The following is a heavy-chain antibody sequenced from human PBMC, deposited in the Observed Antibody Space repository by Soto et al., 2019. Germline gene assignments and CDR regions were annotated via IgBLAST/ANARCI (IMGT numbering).Heavy chain of an antibody. D-gene: IGHD4-17*01. CDR1: GFTFTTFG. V-gene: IGHV3-30*18. Sequence: QVQLVESGGGVVQPGGSLRLSCTASGFTFTTFGIHWVRQAPGKGLEWVALISYDGHNKYYSDSVKGRFTISRDNYKNTLSRQMNSRRAEDTAVYYCAKDLQAYGDYNYYYYGMDVWGQGTTVSVSS. CDR2: ISYDGHNK. J-gene: IGHJ6*02. CDR3: AKDLQAYGDYNYYYYGMDV.